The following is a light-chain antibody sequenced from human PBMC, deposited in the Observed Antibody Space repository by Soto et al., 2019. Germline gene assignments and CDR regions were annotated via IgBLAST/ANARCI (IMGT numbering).Light chain of an antibody. CDR1: SSDVGGYNS. CDR2: DVN. Sequence: QSVLTQPRSVSGSPGQSVTISCTGSSSDVGGYNSVSWYQQHPGKAPKLMIFDVNKRPSGVPDRFSGSKSGITASLTISGLQAEDEADYYCLSYAGSYTYVFGTGTKLTVL. CDR3: LSYAGSYTYV. J-gene: IGLJ1*01. V-gene: IGLV2-11*01.